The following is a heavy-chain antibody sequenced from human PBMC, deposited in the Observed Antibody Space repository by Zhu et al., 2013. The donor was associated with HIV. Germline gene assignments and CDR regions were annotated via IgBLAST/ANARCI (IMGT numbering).Heavy chain of an antibody. V-gene: IGHV1-69*06. CDR2: IILFSGTS. CDR3: RITDLGPYGKHV. D-gene: IGHD3-10*01. J-gene: IGHJ6*02. Sequence: QVQVVQSGAEVKKPGSSVKVSCKASGGPFSNYEVTWVRQAPGQGLEWMGGIILFSGTSISAKKFQGRVTISADKSTTTVHMELRSLMSDDTAVYFCRITDLGPYGKHVWGQGTTVAVSS. CDR1: GGPFSNYE.